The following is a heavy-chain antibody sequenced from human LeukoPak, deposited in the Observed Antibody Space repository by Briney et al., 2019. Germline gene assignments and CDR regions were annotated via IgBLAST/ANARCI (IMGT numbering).Heavy chain of an antibody. J-gene: IGHJ4*02. D-gene: IGHD4-17*01. CDR3: GRGGDYGDYGIAY. Sequence: ASVKVSCKASGYTFTGYYMHWVRQAPGQGLEWMGWINPNSGGTNYAQKFQGRVTMTRDTSISTAYMELSRLRSDDTAVYYCGRGGDYGDYGIAYWGQGTLVTVSS. V-gene: IGHV1-2*02. CDR2: INPNSGGT. CDR1: GYTFTGYY.